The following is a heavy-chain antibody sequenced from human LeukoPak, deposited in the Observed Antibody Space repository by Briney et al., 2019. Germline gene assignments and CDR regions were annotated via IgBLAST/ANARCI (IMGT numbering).Heavy chain of an antibody. V-gene: IGHV3-21*01. D-gene: IGHD2-2*03. Sequence: GGSLRLSCAASGFTFSSYSMNWVRQAPGKGLEWVSSISSSSSYIYYADSVKGRFTISRDNAKNSLYLQMNSLSAEDTAVYYCASGYCSSTSCYDFDYWGQGTLVTVSS. J-gene: IGHJ4*02. CDR2: ISSSSSYI. CDR1: GFTFSSYS. CDR3: ASGYCSSTSCYDFDY.